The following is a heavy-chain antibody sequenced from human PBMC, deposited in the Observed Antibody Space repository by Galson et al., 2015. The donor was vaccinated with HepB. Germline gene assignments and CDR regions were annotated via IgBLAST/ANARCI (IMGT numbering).Heavy chain of an antibody. CDR1: GFNFSDYS. D-gene: IGHD3-10*01. CDR2: ISRTSDYI. Sequence: SLRLSCAVSGFNFSDYSMTWVRQAPGKGLEWVSSISRTSDYIYYADSVKGRFTISRDNAKNSLYLQMNSLRAEDTAVYYCASPFPRTVVREVIILDPYHYYYGMDVWGQGTTVTVSS. CDR3: ASPFPRTVVREVIILDPYHYYYGMDV. V-gene: IGHV3-21*01. J-gene: IGHJ6*02.